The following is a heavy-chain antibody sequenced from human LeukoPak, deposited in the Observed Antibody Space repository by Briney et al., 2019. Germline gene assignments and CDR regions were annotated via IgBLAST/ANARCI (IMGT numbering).Heavy chain of an antibody. CDR2: ISGSGGST. D-gene: IGHD6-19*01. V-gene: IGHV3-23*01. CDR1: GFTFSSYS. J-gene: IGHJ4*02. CDR3: AKPPAQWPTRGDY. Sequence: GGSLRLSCAASGFTFSSYSMSWVRQAPGKGLEWVSAISGSGGSTYYADSVKGRFTISRDNSKNTLYLQMNSLRAEDTAVYYCAKPPAQWPTRGDYWGQGTLVTVSS.